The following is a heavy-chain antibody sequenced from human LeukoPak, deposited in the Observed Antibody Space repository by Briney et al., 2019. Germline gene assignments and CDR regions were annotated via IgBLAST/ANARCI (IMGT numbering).Heavy chain of an antibody. CDR2: ISNGGGTI. J-gene: IGHJ5*02. CDR1: GFTFSDYY. Sequence: GGSLRLSCAASGFTFSDYYMSWIRQAPGKGLEWVSYISNGGGTIYYADSVKGRFTISRDNAKKSLYLQMNSLRAEDTAVYYCARDAIQLHYDFWSGYYGPSWFDPWGQGTLVTVSS. D-gene: IGHD3-3*01. CDR3: ARDAIQLHYDFWSGYYGPSWFDP. V-gene: IGHV3-11*01.